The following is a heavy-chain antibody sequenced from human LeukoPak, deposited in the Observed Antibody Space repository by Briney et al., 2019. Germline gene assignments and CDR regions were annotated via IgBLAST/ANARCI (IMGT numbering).Heavy chain of an antibody. D-gene: IGHD3-22*01. J-gene: IGHJ4*02. V-gene: IGHV3-7*01. CDR1: GFTFSSYW. Sequence: GGSLRLSCAASGFTFSSYWMSWVRQAPGKGLEWVANIKQDGSEKYYVDSVKGRFTISRDNAKNSLYLQMNSLRAEDTAVYYCSPSRSSGYSASPFDYWGQGTLVTVSS. CDR2: IKQDGSEK. CDR3: SPSRSSGYSASPFDY.